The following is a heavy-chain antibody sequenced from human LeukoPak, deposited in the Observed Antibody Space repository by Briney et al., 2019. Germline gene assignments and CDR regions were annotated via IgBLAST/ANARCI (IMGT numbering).Heavy chain of an antibody. CDR2: INPSGGGT. CDR1: GYTFTNYY. Sequence: GASVKVSCKASGYTFTNYYMHWVRKAPGQGLEWMGIINPSGGGTNYAQRFQGRVTMTRDTSTNTIYMELSSLRSEDTAVYYCARDIFGSGVNFFDYRGQGTLVTVSS. D-gene: IGHD3-10*01. CDR3: ARDIFGSGVNFFDY. J-gene: IGHJ4*02. V-gene: IGHV1-46*01.